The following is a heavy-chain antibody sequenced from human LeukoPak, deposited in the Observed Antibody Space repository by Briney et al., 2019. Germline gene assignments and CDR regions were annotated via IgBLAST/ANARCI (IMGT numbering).Heavy chain of an antibody. D-gene: IGHD2-2*01. V-gene: IGHV1-69*06. J-gene: IGHJ4*02. Sequence: SVKVSCKASGGTFSSYAISWVRQPPGQGLEWMGGIIPIFGTANYAQKFQGRVTITADKSTSTAYMELSSLRSEDTAVYYCAREGHLLGDIVVVPAGVWGQGTLVTVSS. CDR3: AREGHLLGDIVVVPAGV. CDR2: IIPIFGTA. CDR1: GGTFSSYA.